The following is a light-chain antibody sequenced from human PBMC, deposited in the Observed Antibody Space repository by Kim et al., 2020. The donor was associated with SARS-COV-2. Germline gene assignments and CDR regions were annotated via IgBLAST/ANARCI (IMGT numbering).Light chain of an antibody. V-gene: IGLV7-43*01. Sequence: PGGTVTLPCASSAGAITSGHCPIWIQQNPGQAPRPLIYSISDKHAWTPARFSGSLLGGKAALTLSGVQPKDESEYYCLLFYGNGWVFGGGTQLTVL. CDR3: LLFYGNGWV. J-gene: IGLJ3*02. CDR2: SIS. CDR1: AGAITSGHC.